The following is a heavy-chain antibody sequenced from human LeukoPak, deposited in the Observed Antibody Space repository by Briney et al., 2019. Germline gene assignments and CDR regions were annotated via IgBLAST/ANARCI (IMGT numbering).Heavy chain of an antibody. J-gene: IGHJ4*02. D-gene: IGHD3-22*01. CDR3: AYHYYDNSGYYYPFDF. CDR1: GFTFNSYE. V-gene: IGHV3-48*03. Sequence: GGSLGLSCAASGFTFNSYEMKWVRQAPGKGLEWVSYISSSGSTKYYADSVKGRFTISRDNAKNSLYLQMNSLRAEDTAVYYCAYHYYDNSGYYYPFDFWGQGTLVTASS. CDR2: ISSSGSTK.